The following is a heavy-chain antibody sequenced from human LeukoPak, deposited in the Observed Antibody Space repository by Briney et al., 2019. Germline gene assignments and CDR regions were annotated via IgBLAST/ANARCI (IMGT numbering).Heavy chain of an antibody. CDR1: GFTFSSYA. V-gene: IGHV3-30*04. Sequence: GRSLRLSCAASGFTFSSYAMHWVRQAPGKGLEWVAVISYDGSNKYYADSVKGRFTISRDNSKNTLYLQMNSLRAEDTAVYYCARDFRVAGPEYLQHWGQGTLVTVSS. CDR2: ISYDGSNK. J-gene: IGHJ1*01. CDR3: ARDFRVAGPEYLQH. D-gene: IGHD6-19*01.